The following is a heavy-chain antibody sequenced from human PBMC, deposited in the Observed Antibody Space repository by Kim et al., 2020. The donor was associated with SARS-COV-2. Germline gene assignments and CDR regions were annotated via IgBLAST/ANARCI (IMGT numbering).Heavy chain of an antibody. Sequence: GGSLRLSCAASGFTVSSNYMSWVRQAPEKGLEWVSVIYSSGTTYYTDSVKGRFTISRDKSKNTLYLQMNSLRAEDTAVYYCAKGYCSGGSCYSVYFDSWGQGTLVSVSS. CDR3: AKGYCSGGSCYSVYFDS. V-gene: IGHV3-66*02. CDR2: IYSSGTT. D-gene: IGHD2-15*01. J-gene: IGHJ4*02. CDR1: GFTVSSNY.